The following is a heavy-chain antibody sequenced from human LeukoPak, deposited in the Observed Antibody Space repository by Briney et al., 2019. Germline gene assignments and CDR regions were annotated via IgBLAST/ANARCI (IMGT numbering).Heavy chain of an antibody. J-gene: IGHJ3*02. CDR1: GYTFTGYY. Sequence: ASVKVSCKASGYTFTGYYIHWVRQAPGQGLEWMGWINPNSGDTHYAQNFQDRVTMTRDTSISTAYMELSRLRSDDTAAYYCARAPKNDAFDIWGQGTMVTVSS. CDR2: INPNSGDT. CDR3: ARAPKNDAFDI. V-gene: IGHV1-2*02.